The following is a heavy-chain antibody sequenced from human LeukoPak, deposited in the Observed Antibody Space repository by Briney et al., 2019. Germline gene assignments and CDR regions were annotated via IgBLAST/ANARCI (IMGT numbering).Heavy chain of an antibody. J-gene: IGHJ6*02. CDR3: ARDKEGSGYFFYYYGMDV. CDR1: GFTVSSNY. Sequence: GGSLRLSCAASGFTVSSNYMSWVRQAPGKGLEWVSSISSSSSYIYYADSVKGRFTISRDNAKNSLYLQMNSLRAEDTAVYYCARDKEGSGYFFYYYGMDVWGQGTTVTVSS. D-gene: IGHD5-12*01. CDR2: ISSSSSYI. V-gene: IGHV3-21*01.